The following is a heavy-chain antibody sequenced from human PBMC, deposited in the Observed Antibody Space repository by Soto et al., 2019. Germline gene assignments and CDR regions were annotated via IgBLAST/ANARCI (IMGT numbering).Heavy chain of an antibody. V-gene: IGHV1-18*04. J-gene: IGHJ6*02. Sequence: ASVKVSFKASGYTFTSYGISWVRQAPGQGLEWMGWISAYNGNTNYAQKLQGRVTMTTDTSTSTAYMELRSLRSDDTAVYYCARDRIYDYYYGMDVWGQGTTVTVSS. CDR3: ARDRIYDYYYGMDV. D-gene: IGHD2-15*01. CDR2: ISAYNGNT. CDR1: GYTFTSYG.